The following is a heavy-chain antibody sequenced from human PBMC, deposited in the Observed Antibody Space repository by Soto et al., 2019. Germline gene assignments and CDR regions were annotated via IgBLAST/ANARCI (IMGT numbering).Heavy chain of an antibody. J-gene: IGHJ4*02. V-gene: IGHV6-1*01. D-gene: IGHD3-22*01. CDR1: VDSVSSNSAA. CDR3: ARENAETYYYDSSGYYRFDY. Sequence: SQTLSLTCAISVDSVSSNSAAWNWIRQSPSRGLEWLGRTYYRSKWYNDYAVSVKSRITINPDTSKNQFSLQLNSVTPEDTAVYYCARENAETYYYDSSGYYRFDYWGQGTLVTVSS. CDR2: TYYRSKWYN.